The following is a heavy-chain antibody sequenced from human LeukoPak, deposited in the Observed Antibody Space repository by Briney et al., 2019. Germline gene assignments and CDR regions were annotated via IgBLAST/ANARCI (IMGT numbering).Heavy chain of an antibody. CDR2: MNPNSGNT. Sequence: ASVKASCKASGYTFTSYDINWVRQATGQGLEWMGWMNPNSGNTGYAQKFQGRVTMTRNTSISTAYMELSSLRSEDTAVYYCARGRYYGSGSYYNEVGDWFDPWGQGTLVTVSS. CDR3: ARGRYYGSGSYYNEVGDWFDP. J-gene: IGHJ5*02. CDR1: GYTFTSYD. D-gene: IGHD3-10*01. V-gene: IGHV1-8*01.